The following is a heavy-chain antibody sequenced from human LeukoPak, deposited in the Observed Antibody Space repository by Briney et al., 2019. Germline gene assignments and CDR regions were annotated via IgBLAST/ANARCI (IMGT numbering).Heavy chain of an antibody. CDR2: IYSGGST. CDR3: ARGRTSGYFDL. CDR1: GFSVSSNY. J-gene: IGHJ2*01. Sequence: GGSLRLSCGASGFSVSSNYMSWVRQAPGKGLEWVSVIYSGGSTYSADSVKGRFTISRDNSKNTLYLQMNSLRAEDTAVYYCARGRTSGYFDLWGRGTLVTVSS. V-gene: IGHV3-53*01.